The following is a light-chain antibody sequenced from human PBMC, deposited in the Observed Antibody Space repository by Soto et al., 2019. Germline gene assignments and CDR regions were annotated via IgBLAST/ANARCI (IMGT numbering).Light chain of an antibody. J-gene: IGLJ1*01. CDR2: GNN. CDR3: AAWDDSLSGYV. Sequence: QSVLTQPPSASGTPGQRVTISCSGSSSNIGSNYVYWYQQLPGTAPKLLIFGNNQRPSGVPDRFSGSKSVTSASLAISGLRSEDEADYYCAAWDDSLSGYVFGTGTKVTVL. CDR1: SSNIGSNY. V-gene: IGLV1-47*02.